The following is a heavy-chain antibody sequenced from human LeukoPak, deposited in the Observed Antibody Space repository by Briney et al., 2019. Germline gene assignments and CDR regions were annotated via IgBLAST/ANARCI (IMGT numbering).Heavy chain of an antibody. CDR1: GFTLSSYS. D-gene: IGHD4-17*01. Sequence: GSLRLSCAASGFTLSSYSMNWVRPAPGKGLEWISYIDSDTYGNTIYYPHAVKGRFTISRDNAKNSLYLRMDSLRDEDTAVYYCARDRDYAFDYWGQGTLVTVSS. V-gene: IGHV3-48*02. CDR2: IDSDTYGNTI. J-gene: IGHJ4*02. CDR3: ARDRDYAFDY.